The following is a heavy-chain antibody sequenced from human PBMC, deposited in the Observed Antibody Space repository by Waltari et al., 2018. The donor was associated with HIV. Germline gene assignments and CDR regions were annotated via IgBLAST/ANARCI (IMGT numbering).Heavy chain of an antibody. J-gene: IGHJ3*02. CDR3: ARESVGATIKAFDI. Sequence: EVQLVESGGGLIQPGGSLRLSCAASGFTVSSNYMSWVRQAPGKGLEWVSVIYSGGSTYYADSVKGRFTISRDNSKNTLYLQMNSLRAEDTAVYYCARESVGATIKAFDIWGQGTMVTVSS. CDR1: GFTVSSNY. CDR2: IYSGGST. V-gene: IGHV3-53*01. D-gene: IGHD1-26*01.